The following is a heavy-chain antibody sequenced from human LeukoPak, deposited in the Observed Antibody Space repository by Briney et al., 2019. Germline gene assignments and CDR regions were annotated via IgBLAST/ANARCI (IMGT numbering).Heavy chain of an antibody. CDR2: IIPILGIA. CDR3: ARDNRSGSWYGNYYYGMDV. V-gene: IGHV1-69*04. CDR1: GGTFSSYA. J-gene: IGHJ6*02. Sequence: SVKVSCKASGGTFSSYAISWVRQAPGQGLEWMGRIIPILGIANYAQKFQGRVTITADKSTSTAYMELSSLRSEDTAVYYCARDNRSGSWYGNYYYGMDVWGQGTMVTVSS. D-gene: IGHD6-13*01.